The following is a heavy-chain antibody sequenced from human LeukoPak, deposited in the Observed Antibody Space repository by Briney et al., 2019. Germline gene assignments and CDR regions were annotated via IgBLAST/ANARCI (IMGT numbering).Heavy chain of an antibody. CDR1: GYTFTSYD. J-gene: IGHJ4*02. Sequence: ASVKVSCKASGYTFTSYDINWVRQVTGQGLEWMGRIIPILGIANYAQKFQGRVTITADKSTSTAYMELSSLRSEDTAVYYCARDGPTGLLPNDWGQGTLVTVSS. D-gene: IGHD1-1*01. V-gene: IGHV1-69*04. CDR2: IIPILGIA. CDR3: ARDGPTGLLPND.